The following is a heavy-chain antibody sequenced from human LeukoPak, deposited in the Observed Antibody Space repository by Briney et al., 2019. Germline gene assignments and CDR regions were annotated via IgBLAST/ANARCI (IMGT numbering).Heavy chain of an antibody. CDR3: ARATDNFDY. CDR1: GGSFSGYY. V-gene: IGHV4-34*01. Sequence: KPSETLSLTCAVYGGSFSGYYWSWIRQPPGKGLEWIGEISHSGSTNYNPSLKSRVTISVDTSKNQFSLKLSSVTAADTAVYYCARATDNFDYWGQGTLVTVSS. J-gene: IGHJ4*02. D-gene: IGHD4-17*01. CDR2: ISHSGST.